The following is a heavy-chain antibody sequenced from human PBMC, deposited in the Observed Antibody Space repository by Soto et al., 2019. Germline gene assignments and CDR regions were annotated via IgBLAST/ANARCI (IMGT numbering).Heavy chain of an antibody. CDR3: ARWMVLTGTRGYYYYGMDV. Sequence: GXSVKVSCKASVGTFSSYAISWVRQAPGQGLEWMGGIIPIFGTANYAQKFQGRVTITADESTSTAYMELSSLRSEDTAVYYCARWMVLTGTRGYYYYGMDVWGQGTTVTVS. CDR2: IIPIFGTA. CDR1: VGTFSSYA. J-gene: IGHJ6*02. V-gene: IGHV1-69*13. D-gene: IGHD1-7*01.